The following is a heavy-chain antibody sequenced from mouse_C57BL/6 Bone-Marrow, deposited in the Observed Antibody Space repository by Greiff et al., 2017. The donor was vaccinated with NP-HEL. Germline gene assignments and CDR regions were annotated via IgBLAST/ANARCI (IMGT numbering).Heavy chain of an antibody. CDR2: ISDGGSYT. D-gene: IGHD5-5*01. CDR1: GFTFSSYA. J-gene: IGHJ3*01. CDR3: ARDGPHYRAWFAY. V-gene: IGHV5-4*01. Sequence: EVQRVESGGGLVKPGGSLKLSCAASGFTFSSYAMSWVRQTPEKRLEWVATISDGGSYTYYPDNVKGRFTISRDNAKNNLYLQMSHLKSEDTAMYYCARDGPHYRAWFAYWGQGTLVTVSA.